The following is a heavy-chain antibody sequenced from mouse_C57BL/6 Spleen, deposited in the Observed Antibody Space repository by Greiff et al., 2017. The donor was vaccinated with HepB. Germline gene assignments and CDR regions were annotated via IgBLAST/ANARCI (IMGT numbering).Heavy chain of an antibody. V-gene: IGHV1-82*01. CDR2: IYPGDGDT. J-gene: IGHJ4*01. D-gene: IGHD2-1*01. CDR3: ASAYGNYRTYAMDY. CDR1: GYAFSSSW. Sequence: VQLQQSGPELVKPGASVKISCKASGYAFSSSWMNWVKQRPGKGLEWIGRIYPGDGDTNYNGKFKGKATLTADKSSSTAYMQLSSLTSEDSAVYFCASAYGNYRTYAMDYWGQGTSVTVSS.